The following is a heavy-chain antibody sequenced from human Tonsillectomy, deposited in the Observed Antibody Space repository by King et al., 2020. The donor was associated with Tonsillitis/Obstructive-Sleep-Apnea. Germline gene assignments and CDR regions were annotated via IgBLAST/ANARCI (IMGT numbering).Heavy chain of an antibody. CDR3: AKGEVGAIDY. J-gene: IGHJ4*02. CDR1: GFTFDDYT. D-gene: IGHD1-26*01. V-gene: IGHV3-43*01. CDR2: ISWDGGST. Sequence: VQLVESGGVVVQPGGSLRLSCAASGFTFDDYTMHWVRQAPGKGLVWVSLISWDGGSTYYADSVKGRFTISRDNSKNSLYLQMNSLRTEDTALYYCAKGEVGAIDYWGQGTLVTVSS.